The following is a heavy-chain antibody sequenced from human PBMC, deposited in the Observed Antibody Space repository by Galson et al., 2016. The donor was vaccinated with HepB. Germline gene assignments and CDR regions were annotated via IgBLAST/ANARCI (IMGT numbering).Heavy chain of an antibody. CDR3: ARHPYVWGRRNWVGFDI. D-gene: IGHD3-16*01. CDR2: MYHSGSA. J-gene: IGHJ3*02. CDR1: GGSVNTSNW. V-gene: IGHV4-4*02. Sequence: ETLSLTCAVSGGSVNTSNWWSWLRQSPEKGLEWIAEMYHSGSANYNGALESRVTISVDKSKNEVSLKPRSVTAADTAVYYCARHPYVWGRRNWVGFDIWGQGTVVTVSS.